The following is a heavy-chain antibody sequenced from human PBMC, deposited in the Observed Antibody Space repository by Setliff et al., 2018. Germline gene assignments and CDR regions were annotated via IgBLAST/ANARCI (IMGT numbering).Heavy chain of an antibody. Sequence: SETLSLTCAVYGGSFSGHYWGWIRQPPGKGLEWIGEINHSGSTNYNPSLKSRVTISVDTSKNQFSLKLSSVTAADTAVYYCARRETYYNFWSGYYAYWGQGTLVTVSS. V-gene: IGHV4-34*01. J-gene: IGHJ4*02. CDR3: ARRETYYNFWSGYYAY. D-gene: IGHD3-3*01. CDR2: INHSGST. CDR1: GGSFSGHY.